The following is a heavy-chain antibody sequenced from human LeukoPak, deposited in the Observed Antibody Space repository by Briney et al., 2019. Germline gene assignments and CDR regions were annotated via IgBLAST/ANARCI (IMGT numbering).Heavy chain of an antibody. CDR2: ISSSSSCI. CDR3: GKDSFPGDPPYGLDV. D-gene: IGHD7-27*01. Sequence: GGSLRLSCAASGFTFSSYSMNWVRQAPGKGLEWVSSISSSSSCIYYADSVKGRFTISRDNAKNSLYLQMNSLRAEDTAVYYCGKDSFPGDPPYGLDVWGRGTTVTVSS. CDR1: GFTFSSYS. V-gene: IGHV3-21*01. J-gene: IGHJ6*02.